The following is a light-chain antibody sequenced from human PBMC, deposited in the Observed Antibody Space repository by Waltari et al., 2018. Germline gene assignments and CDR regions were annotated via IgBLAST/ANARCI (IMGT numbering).Light chain of an antibody. CDR2: EAS. Sequence: DIQITQSPSALSASVGDTVTINCRTSRSVGGWMAWFQQKPDKAPRLLIYEASSLADGVPSRFGGSGSATEFTLTISGLQPDDFATYYCQQYNDLYSFGRGTKLEI. J-gene: IGKJ2*01. CDR3: QQYNDLYS. CDR1: RSVGGW. V-gene: IGKV1-5*01.